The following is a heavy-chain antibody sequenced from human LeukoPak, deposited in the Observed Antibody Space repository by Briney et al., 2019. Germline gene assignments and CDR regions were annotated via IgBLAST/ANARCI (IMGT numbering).Heavy chain of an antibody. V-gene: IGHV3-23*01. CDR2: INGSGDKT. CDR1: GFTLSNYA. CDR3: AKGREQLFWFDP. Sequence: TGGSLRLSCAASGFTLSNYAMNWVRQAPGKGLEWVSSINGSGDKTYYADSVKGRFTISRDNSKNTLYLQMNSLRAEDTAVYYCAKGREQLFWFDPWGQGTLVTVSS. D-gene: IGHD6-6*01. J-gene: IGHJ5*02.